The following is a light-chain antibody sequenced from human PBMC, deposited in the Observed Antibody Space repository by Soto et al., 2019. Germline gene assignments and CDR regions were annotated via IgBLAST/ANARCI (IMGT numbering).Light chain of an antibody. CDR1: QSISSY. V-gene: IGKV1-39*01. CDR2: AAS. J-gene: IGKJ5*01. CDR3: QPSYSLPLIT. Sequence: DIQMTQSPSSLSASVVDRVTITCRASQSISSYLNWYQQKPGKAPKLLIYAASSLQSGVPSRFSGGGSGTDFTLTISSLQPEDFATYYCQPSYSLPLITFRHGTRLEIK.